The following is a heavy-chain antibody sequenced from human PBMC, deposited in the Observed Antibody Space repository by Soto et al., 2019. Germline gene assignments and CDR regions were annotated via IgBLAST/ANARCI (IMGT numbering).Heavy chain of an antibody. V-gene: IGHV1-3*01. D-gene: IGHD3-10*01. CDR3: EIVVSTMLRGVMHGDVFDI. J-gene: IGHJ3*02. CDR1: GYTFASYA. Sequence: QVQLVQSGAEVKKPGASVNVSCKASGYTFASYAMHWVRQAPGQRLECMGWINAGNGNTKSSQKCQGRVTITRDTSATTAYMELSSLRSEDTAVYHCEIVVSTMLRGVMHGDVFDIWAQGTRSTVSS. CDR2: INAGNGNT.